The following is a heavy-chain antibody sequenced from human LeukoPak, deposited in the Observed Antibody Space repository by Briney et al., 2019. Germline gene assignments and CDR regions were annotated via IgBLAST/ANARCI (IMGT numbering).Heavy chain of an antibody. V-gene: IGHV3-23*01. D-gene: IGHD2-2*01. CDR2: ISGSGGRT. Sequence: PGGSLRLSCAASGFTFSSYAMSWVRQAPGKGLEWVSVISGSGGRTYYADSVKGRFTISRDNAKNSLYLQMNSLRAEDTAVYYCARDAPSTSSSTSFDAFDIWGQGTMVTISS. CDR1: GFTFSSYA. J-gene: IGHJ3*02. CDR3: ARDAPSTSSSTSFDAFDI.